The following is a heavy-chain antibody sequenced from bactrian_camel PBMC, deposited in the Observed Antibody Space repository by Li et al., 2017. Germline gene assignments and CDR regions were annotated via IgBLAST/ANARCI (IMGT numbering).Heavy chain of an antibody. CDR1: RPTYSVGC. D-gene: IGHD3*01. J-gene: IGHJ4*01. CDR2: IDRDGNT. CDR3: AAASYCAAMQYGGQKRVKY. V-gene: IGHV3S53*01. Sequence: HVQLVESGGGSVQAGGSLRLSCQVSRPTYSVGCMGWFRQAPGKEREGVAAIDRDGNTNYADSVKGRFTISQDNAKSTLYLQMDSLRPEDTGLYYCAAASYCAAMQYGGQKRVKYWGQGTQVTVS.